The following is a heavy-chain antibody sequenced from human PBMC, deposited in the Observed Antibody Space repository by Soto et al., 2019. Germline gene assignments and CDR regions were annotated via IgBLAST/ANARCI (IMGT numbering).Heavy chain of an antibody. J-gene: IGHJ4*02. Sequence: QVQLVESGGGVVQPGRSLRLSCAASGFTFSSYAMHWVRQAPGKGLEWVAVISYDGSNKYYADSVKGRFTISRDNSKNTLYLQMNSVRAEDTAVYYCARGPQYSYGYDLLDYWGQGTLVTVSS. CDR2: ISYDGSNK. D-gene: IGHD5-18*01. CDR1: GFTFSSYA. CDR3: ARGPQYSYGYDLLDY. V-gene: IGHV3-30-3*01.